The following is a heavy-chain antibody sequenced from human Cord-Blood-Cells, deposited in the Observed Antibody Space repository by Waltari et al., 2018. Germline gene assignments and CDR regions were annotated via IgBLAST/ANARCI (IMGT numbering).Heavy chain of an antibody. CDR2: FDPEDGET. V-gene: IGHV1-24*01. Sequence: QVQLVQSGAEVKKPGASVKVSCTVSGYTLTELSMHSVRQAPGKGLEWMGGFDPEDGETIYAQKFQGRVTMTEDTSTDTAYMELSSLRSEDTAVYYCATGPYCSSTSCYYFDYWGQGTLVTVSS. J-gene: IGHJ4*02. CDR1: GYTLTELS. CDR3: ATGPYCSSTSCYYFDY. D-gene: IGHD2-2*01.